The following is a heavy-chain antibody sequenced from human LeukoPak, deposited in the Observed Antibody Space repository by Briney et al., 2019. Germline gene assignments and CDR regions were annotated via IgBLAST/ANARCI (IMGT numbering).Heavy chain of an antibody. J-gene: IGHJ2*01. V-gene: IGHV4-4*07. CDR3: ARERRRRYWYFDL. Sequence: SETLSLTCTVSGCSIGTYYWRWIRQPAGKGLEWIGRIYTTGSTNYNPSLKGRVTMSVVTSKNQFSLKLSSVTAADSAVYYCARERRRRYWYFDLWGRGTLVTVSS. CDR2: IYTTGST. CDR1: GCSIGTYY. D-gene: IGHD5-24*01.